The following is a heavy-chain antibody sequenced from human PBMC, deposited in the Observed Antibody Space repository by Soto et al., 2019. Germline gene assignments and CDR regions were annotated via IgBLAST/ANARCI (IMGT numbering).Heavy chain of an antibody. CDR3: ARSDQQWVDFDY. CDR2: MNPNSGKT. CDR1: GYTFTNYD. J-gene: IGHJ4*02. D-gene: IGHD6-19*01. Sequence: QVQLVQSGAEVKKPGASVKVSCKASGYTFTNYDISWVRQATGQGIEWMGWMNPNSGKTGYAEKFQGRVTMTSDSSISTAYMELSSLRSEDTAVYYCARSDQQWVDFDYWGQGTLVTVSS. V-gene: IGHV1-8*01.